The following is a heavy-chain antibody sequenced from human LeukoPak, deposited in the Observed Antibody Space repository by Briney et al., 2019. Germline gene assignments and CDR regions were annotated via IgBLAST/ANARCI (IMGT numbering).Heavy chain of an antibody. D-gene: IGHD3-9*01. J-gene: IGHJ4*02. CDR3: AKFRSLTSYFDY. V-gene: IGHV5-51*01. Sequence: GESLKISCQGSGYSFTSYWIGWVRQMPGEGLECMGIIYPGDSDTRYSPSFQGQVTISVDRSISTAYLQWSSLKASDTAMYYCAKFRSLTSYFDYWGQGTLVTVSS. CDR2: IYPGDSDT. CDR1: GYSFTSYW.